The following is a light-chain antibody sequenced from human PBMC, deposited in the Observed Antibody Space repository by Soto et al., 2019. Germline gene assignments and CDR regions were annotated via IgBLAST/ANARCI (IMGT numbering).Light chain of an antibody. Sequence: QSALTQPASVSGSLGQSITISCTGTSSDIGGYKYVSWYQQHPGKAPKLIIFEVSNRPSGVSDRFSGSNSGNTASLTISGLQAEDEADYYCTSYSRYRVLVFGGGTKL. V-gene: IGLV2-14*01. CDR2: EVS. CDR1: SSDIGGYKY. CDR3: TSYSRYRVLV. J-gene: IGLJ3*02.